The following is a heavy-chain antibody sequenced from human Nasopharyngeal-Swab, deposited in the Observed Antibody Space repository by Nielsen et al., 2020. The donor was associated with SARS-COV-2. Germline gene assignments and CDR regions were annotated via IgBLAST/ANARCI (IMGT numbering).Heavy chain of an antibody. J-gene: IGHJ5*02. CDR3: ARDGGVLNWFDP. CDR2: IYYSGST. V-gene: IGHV4-59*01. Sequence: ESLKISCTVSGGSISSYYWSWIRQPPGKGLEWIGYIYYSGSTNYNPSLKRRVTISVDTSKNQFSLKLSSVTAADTAVYYCARDGGVLNWFDPWGQGTLVTVSS. CDR1: GGSISSYY. D-gene: IGHD3-16*01.